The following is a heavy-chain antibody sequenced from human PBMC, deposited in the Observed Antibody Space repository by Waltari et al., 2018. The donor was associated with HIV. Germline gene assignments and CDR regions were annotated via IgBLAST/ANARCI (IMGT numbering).Heavy chain of an antibody. Sequence: QVQLVESGGGVVKPGRSLRLSCAASGFTFSTYGIHWVRQAPGKGLEWVAVIAYDGSNKYYADSVKGRFTISRDNSKNTLYLQMNSLRAEDTAVYYCAKDRGGYSYIFDFWGQGTLVTVSS. J-gene: IGHJ4*02. CDR3: AKDRGGYSYIFDF. CDR1: GFTFSTYG. D-gene: IGHD5-18*01. V-gene: IGHV3-30*18. CDR2: IAYDGSNK.